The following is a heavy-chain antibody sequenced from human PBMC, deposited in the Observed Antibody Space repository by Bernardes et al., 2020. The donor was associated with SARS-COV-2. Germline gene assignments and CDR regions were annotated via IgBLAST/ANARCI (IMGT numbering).Heavy chain of an antibody. J-gene: IGHJ4*02. Sequence: SGPTQVKPTQTLTLTCTFSGFSLNISGVGVGWIRQPPGKALEWLALIYWDDDKRYSPSLQSRLTITKDTSKNQVVLTMTNMDPADTATYYCAHSPFGGGIVMFDYWGQGTLVTVSS. CDR2: IYWDDDK. CDR3: AHSPFGGGIVMFDY. V-gene: IGHV2-5*02. D-gene: IGHD3-16*02. CDR1: GFSLNISGVG.